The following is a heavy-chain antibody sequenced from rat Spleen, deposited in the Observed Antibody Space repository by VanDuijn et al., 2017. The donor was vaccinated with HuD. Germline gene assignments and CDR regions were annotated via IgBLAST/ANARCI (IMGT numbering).Heavy chain of an antibody. J-gene: IGHJ2*01. CDR2: ISYEGSST. Sequence: EVQLVESGGGLVQPGRSLKLSCAASGFTFSDYYMAWVRQAPKKGLEWVASISYEGSSTYYGDSVKGRFTISRDNAKSTLYLQMNSLRSEDTATYYCARLRRAPFDYWGQGVMVTVSS. CDR3: ARLRRAPFDY. V-gene: IGHV5-22*01. D-gene: IGHD1-11*01. CDR1: GFTFSDYY.